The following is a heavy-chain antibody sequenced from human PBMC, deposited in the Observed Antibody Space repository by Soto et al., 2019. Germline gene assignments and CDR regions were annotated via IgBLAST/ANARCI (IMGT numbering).Heavy chain of an antibody. Sequence: ASVKVSCKASGYTFTSYGIPWVRQAPGQGLEWMGWISAYNGNTNYAQKLQGRVTMTTDTSTSTAYMELRSLRSDDTAVYYCAGDRRIAGGRCWFATVLWGQATTVSVS. J-gene: IGHJ6*02. CDR3: AGDRRIAGGRCWFATVL. D-gene: IGHD6-13*01. V-gene: IGHV1-18*01. CDR2: ISAYNGNT. CDR1: GYTFTSYG.